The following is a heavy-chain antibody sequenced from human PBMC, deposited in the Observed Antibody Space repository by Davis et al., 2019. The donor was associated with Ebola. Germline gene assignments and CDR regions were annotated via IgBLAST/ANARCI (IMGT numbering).Heavy chain of an antibody. J-gene: IGHJ4*02. CDR1: GFTFSSYW. CDR2: ISGSGGST. CDR3: AKDMYSSGWYWDY. V-gene: IGHV3-23*01. D-gene: IGHD6-19*01. Sequence: GESLKISCAASGFTFSSYWMSWVRQAPGKGLEWVSAISGSGGSTYYADSVKGRFTISRDNSKSTLYLQMNSLRAEDTAVYYCAKDMYSSGWYWDYWGQGTLVTVSS.